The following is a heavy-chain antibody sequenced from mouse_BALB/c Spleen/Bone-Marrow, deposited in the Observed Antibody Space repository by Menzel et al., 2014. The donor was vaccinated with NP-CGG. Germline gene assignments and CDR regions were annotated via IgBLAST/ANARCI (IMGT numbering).Heavy chain of an antibody. D-gene: IGHD1-2*01. Sequence: QVQLQQSGAELARPGASVKLSCKASGYTFTSYWMQWVKQRPGQGLEWIGAIYPGDGDTGYTQKFKGKATLTADKSSSTAYMQLSSLASEDSAVYYCARGDTATWFAYWGQGTLVTVSA. J-gene: IGHJ3*01. CDR3: ARGDTATWFAY. CDR2: IYPGDGDT. V-gene: IGHV1-87*01. CDR1: GYTFTSYW.